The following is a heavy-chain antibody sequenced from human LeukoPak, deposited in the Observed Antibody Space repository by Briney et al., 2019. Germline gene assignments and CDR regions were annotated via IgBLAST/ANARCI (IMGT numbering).Heavy chain of an antibody. Sequence: SETLSLTCTVSADSIRISTYYWAWVRQPPGKGLEWIGSIYSSGTTYYNPSLKSQVSISLDTSKNQFSLKLTSVTAADTAVYYCARAYYYGSGSFAFDIWGQGTMVTVSS. CDR2: IYSSGTT. CDR3: ARAYYYGSGSFAFDI. V-gene: IGHV4-39*07. J-gene: IGHJ3*02. CDR1: ADSIRISTYY. D-gene: IGHD3-10*01.